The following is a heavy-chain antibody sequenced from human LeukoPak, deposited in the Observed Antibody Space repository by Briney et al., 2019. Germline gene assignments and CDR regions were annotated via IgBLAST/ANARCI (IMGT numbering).Heavy chain of an antibody. D-gene: IGHD5/OR15-5a*01. Sequence: PSETLSLTCAGYGGSFRGYYWSWIRQPPGKGLEWIGEINHSGSTNYNPSLKSRVTISVDTSKNQFSLKLSSVTAADTAVYYCARGLSRRRLDYWGQGTLVTVSS. V-gene: IGHV4-34*01. CDR2: INHSGST. CDR3: ARGLSRRRLDY. J-gene: IGHJ4*02. CDR1: GGSFRGYY.